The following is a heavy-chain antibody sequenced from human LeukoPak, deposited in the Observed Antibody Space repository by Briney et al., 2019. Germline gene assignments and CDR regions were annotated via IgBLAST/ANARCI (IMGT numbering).Heavy chain of an antibody. CDR1: GFPFSSYT. CDR2: ISRSSTYI. J-gene: IGHJ6*03. Sequence: GGSLRLSCAASGFPFSSYTMNWVRQAPGEGLEWVSSISRSSTYIYYGDSVKGRFTISRDDATNSLYLQMNSLIAEDTAVYYCARDTYYYYYMDVWGKGTTVTVSS. V-gene: IGHV3-21*01. CDR3: ARDTYYYYYMDV.